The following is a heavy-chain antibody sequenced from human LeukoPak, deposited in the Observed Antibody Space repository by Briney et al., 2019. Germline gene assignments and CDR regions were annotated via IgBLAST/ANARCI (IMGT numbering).Heavy chain of an antibody. V-gene: IGHV3-73*01. D-gene: IGHD4-17*01. J-gene: IGHJ3*02. Sequence: GGSLRLSCAASGFTFSGSAMHWVRQASGKGPEWVGRIRSKANSYATAYAASGKGRFTISRDDSKNTAYLQMNSLKTEDTAVYYCTRRASVDYGDYLTTFDIWGQGTMVTVSS. CDR1: GFTFSGSA. CDR2: IRSKANSYAT. CDR3: TRRASVDYGDYLTTFDI.